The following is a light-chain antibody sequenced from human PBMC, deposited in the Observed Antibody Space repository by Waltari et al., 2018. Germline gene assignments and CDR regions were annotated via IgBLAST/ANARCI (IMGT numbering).Light chain of an antibody. CDR2: LNN. CDR1: SSNIGSNT. V-gene: IGLV1-44*01. Sequence: QSVLTQPPSASGTPGQRVTISCSGSSSNIGSNTVTWYQHLPGTAPKLLIYLNNRRPSGVPDRVSGSQSCTSASRAISGLQSEDEALYYCATWDDGLSGVVFGGGTKVTVL. CDR3: ATWDDGLSGVV. J-gene: IGLJ3*02.